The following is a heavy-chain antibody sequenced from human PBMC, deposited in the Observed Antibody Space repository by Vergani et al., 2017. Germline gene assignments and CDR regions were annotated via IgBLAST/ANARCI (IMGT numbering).Heavy chain of an antibody. Sequence: QMQLVQSGPEVKKPGTSVKVSCKASGFTFTSSAVQWVRQARGQRLEWIGWIVVGSGNTNYAQKFQERVTITRDMSTSTAYMELSSLRSEDTAVYYCARVGDWGSRGNWYFDLWGRGTLVTVSS. CDR2: IVVGSGNT. CDR1: GFTFTSSA. D-gene: IGHD7-27*01. J-gene: IGHJ2*01. CDR3: ARVGDWGSRGNWYFDL. V-gene: IGHV1-58*01.